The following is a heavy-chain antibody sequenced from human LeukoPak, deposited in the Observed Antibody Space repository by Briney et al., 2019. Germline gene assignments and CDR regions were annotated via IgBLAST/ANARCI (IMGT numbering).Heavy chain of an antibody. CDR3: ARDLARAGYYETAYYYYGMDA. D-gene: IGHD3-22*01. J-gene: IGHJ6*02. Sequence: SVKVSCKASGGTFSSYTISWVRQAPGQGLEWMGRIIPILGIANYAQKFQGRVTITADKSTSTAYMELSSLRSEDTAVYYCARDLARAGYYETAYYYYGMDAWGQGTTVTVSS. CDR2: IIPILGIA. V-gene: IGHV1-69*04. CDR1: GGTFSSYT.